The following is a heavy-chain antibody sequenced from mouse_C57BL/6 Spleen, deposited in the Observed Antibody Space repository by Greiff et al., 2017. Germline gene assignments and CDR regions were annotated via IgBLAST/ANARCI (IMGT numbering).Heavy chain of an antibody. CDR1: GYTFTDYE. Sequence: QVQLQQSGAELVRPGASVTLSCKASGYTFTDYEMHWVKQTPVHGLEWIGAIDPETGGTAYNQKFKGKAILTADKSSSTAYMELRSLTSEDSAVYYCTRGYGSSWYFDVWGTGTTVTVAS. D-gene: IGHD1-1*01. CDR2: IDPETGGT. CDR3: TRGYGSSWYFDV. J-gene: IGHJ1*03. V-gene: IGHV1-15*01.